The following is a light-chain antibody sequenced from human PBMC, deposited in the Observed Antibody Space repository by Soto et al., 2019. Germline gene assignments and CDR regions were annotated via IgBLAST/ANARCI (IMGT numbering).Light chain of an antibody. J-gene: IGLJ2*01. CDR3: AAWDDSLNGVA. Sequence: QSVLTQPPSTSGTPGQRVTIYCSGSSSNIGSSTVNWYRQLPGTAPKLLIYTNTQRPSGVPDRFSGSKSGSSASLAISGLQSEDEADYYCAAWDDSLNGVAFGGGTKLTVL. CDR2: TNT. V-gene: IGLV1-44*01. CDR1: SSNIGSST.